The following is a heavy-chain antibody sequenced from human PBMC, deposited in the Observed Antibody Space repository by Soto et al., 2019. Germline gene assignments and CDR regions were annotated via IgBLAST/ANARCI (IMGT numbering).Heavy chain of an antibody. CDR2: ISHDGVRA. J-gene: IGHJ4*02. V-gene: IGHV3-23*01. Sequence: EVQLLESGGGLVQPGGSLRLSCAASGFTFSSLDLGWVRQAPGKGLEWVSAISHDGVRAYYADSVKGRFTISRDNSKNTLSLQMNSLRAEDTAVYYCAKDSRRSSGWYYFDHWGQGTLVTVSS. CDR1: GFTFSSLD. D-gene: IGHD6-19*01. CDR3: AKDSRRSSGWYYFDH.